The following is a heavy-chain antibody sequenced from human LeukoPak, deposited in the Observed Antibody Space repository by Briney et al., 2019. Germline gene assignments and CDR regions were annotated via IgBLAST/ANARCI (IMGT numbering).Heavy chain of an antibody. D-gene: IGHD2-2*01. CDR2: IIPNFGTA. V-gene: IGHV1-69*01. CDR1: GGTFSNYA. CDR3: ATSIVVASATRGNPPPYHYYYGMDV. Sequence: GASVNVSCKASGGTFSNYAINWVRQAPGQGLEWMGGIIPNFGTANYEQKFQGRVTITADESTSTAYMELSSLRSEDTAVYYCATSIVVASATRGNPPPYHYYYGMDVWGQGTTVTVSS. J-gene: IGHJ6*02.